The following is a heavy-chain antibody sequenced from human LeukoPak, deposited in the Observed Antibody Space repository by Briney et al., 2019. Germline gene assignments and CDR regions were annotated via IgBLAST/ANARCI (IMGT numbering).Heavy chain of an antibody. V-gene: IGHV3-30-3*01. CDR2: MSYDGSNK. CDR1: GFTFSSYA. Sequence: PGGSLRLSCAASGFTFSSYAMHWVRQAPGKGLEWVAVMSYDGSNKYYADSVKGRFTISRDNSKNTLYLQMNSLRTEDTAVYYCARAGYASTTAYYYGMDVWGQGTTVTVSS. CDR3: ARAGYASTTAYYYGMDV. D-gene: IGHD1-26*01. J-gene: IGHJ6*02.